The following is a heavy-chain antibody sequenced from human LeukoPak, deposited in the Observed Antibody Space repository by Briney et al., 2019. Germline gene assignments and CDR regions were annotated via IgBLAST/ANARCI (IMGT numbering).Heavy chain of an antibody. Sequence: SETLSLTCTVSGGSISSSSYYWSWIRQPPGKGLEWIGEINHSGSTNYNPSLKSRVTISVDTSKNQFSLKLSSVTAADTAVYYCARMIYGSGSYYPDYWGQGTLVTISS. CDR2: INHSGST. J-gene: IGHJ4*02. CDR3: ARMIYGSGSYYPDY. D-gene: IGHD3-10*01. V-gene: IGHV4-39*07. CDR1: GGSISSSSYY.